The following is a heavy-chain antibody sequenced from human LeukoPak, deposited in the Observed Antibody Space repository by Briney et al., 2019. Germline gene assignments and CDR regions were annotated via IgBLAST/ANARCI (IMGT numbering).Heavy chain of an antibody. V-gene: IGHV1-69*04. CDR1: GYTFTSYG. D-gene: IGHD6-19*01. CDR2: IIPILGIA. J-gene: IGHJ4*02. Sequence: ASVKVSCKASGYTFTSYGISWVRQAPGQGLEWMGRIIPILGIANYAQKFQGRVTITADKSTSTAYMELSSLRSEDTAVYYCARDQRYMAVAGTEDYFDYWGQGTLVTVSS. CDR3: ARDQRYMAVAGTEDYFDY.